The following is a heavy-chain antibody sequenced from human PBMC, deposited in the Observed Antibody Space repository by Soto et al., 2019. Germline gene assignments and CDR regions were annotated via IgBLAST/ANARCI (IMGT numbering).Heavy chain of an antibody. CDR3: VRGEIGHLVDY. J-gene: IGHJ4*02. CDR2: IYNSGST. CDR1: GDSISINY. V-gene: IGHV4-59*01. Sequence: SETLSLTCTVSGDSISINYWSWMRQPPGERLEWIGYIYNSGSTNYNPSLNSRATMSVDTSKNQFSLKVRSVTAADTAVYYCVRGEIGHLVDYWDQGSLVTIFS. D-gene: IGHD6-6*01.